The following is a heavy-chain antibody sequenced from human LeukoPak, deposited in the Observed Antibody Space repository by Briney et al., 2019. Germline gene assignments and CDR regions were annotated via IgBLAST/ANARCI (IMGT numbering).Heavy chain of an antibody. CDR1: GFTFRSDW. CDR3: ARDSSPTTGGYYMDV. CDR2: INTDGSST. V-gene: IGHV3-74*01. D-gene: IGHD1-14*01. J-gene: IGHJ6*03. Sequence: GGSLRLSCAASGFTFRSDWMHWVRQVPGKGLVWVSRINTDGSSTNYADSVKGRFTISRDNAKNTLYLQMNSLGAEDTAVYYCARDSSPTTGGYYMDVWGKGTTVTVSS.